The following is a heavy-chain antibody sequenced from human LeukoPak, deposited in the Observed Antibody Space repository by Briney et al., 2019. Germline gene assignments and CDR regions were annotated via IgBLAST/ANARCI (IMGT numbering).Heavy chain of an antibody. D-gene: IGHD5-12*01. CDR1: GFTFSSYE. Sequence: GGSLRLSCAASGFTFSSYEMNWVRQAPGKGLEWVSYISGSGRTIHYADSVKGRFTISRDNSKNTLYLQMNSLRAEDTAVYYCAKDYSGYDFYYYYMDVWGKGTTVTISS. V-gene: IGHV3-48*03. CDR2: ISGSGRTI. CDR3: AKDYSGYDFYYYYMDV. J-gene: IGHJ6*03.